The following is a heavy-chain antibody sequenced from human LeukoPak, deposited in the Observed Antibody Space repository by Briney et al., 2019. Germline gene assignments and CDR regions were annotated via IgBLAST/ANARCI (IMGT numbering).Heavy chain of an antibody. CDR3: ARAGDYDILTGPSYNWFDP. Sequence: SETLSLTCTVSGGSISSYYWSWIRQPARKGLQWIGRIYTSGSTNYNPSLKSRVTMSVDTSKNQFSLKLSSVTAADTAVYYCARAGDYDILTGPSYNWFDPWGLGTLVTVSS. CDR2: IYTSGST. J-gene: IGHJ5*02. V-gene: IGHV4-4*07. CDR1: GGSISSYY. D-gene: IGHD3-9*01.